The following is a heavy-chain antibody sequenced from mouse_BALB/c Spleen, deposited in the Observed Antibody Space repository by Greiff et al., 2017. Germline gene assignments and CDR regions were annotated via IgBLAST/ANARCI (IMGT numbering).Heavy chain of an antibody. V-gene: IGHV3-2*02. CDR2: ISYSGST. Sequence: EVKLMESGPGLVKPSQSLSLTCTVTGYSITSDYAWNWIRQFPGNKLEWMGYISYSGSTSYNPSLKSRISITRDTSKNQFFLQLNSVTTEDTATYYCARKVDYWGQGTSVTVSS. CDR1: GYSITSDYA. J-gene: IGHJ4*01. CDR3: ARKVDY.